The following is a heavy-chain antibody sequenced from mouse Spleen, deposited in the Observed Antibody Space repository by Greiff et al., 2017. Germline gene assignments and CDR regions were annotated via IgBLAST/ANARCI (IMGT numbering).Heavy chain of an antibody. CDR3: ARHEDDGYYERSLFAY. J-gene: IGHJ3*01. D-gene: IGHD2-3*01. V-gene: IGHV1-62-2*01. CDR2: FYPGSGSI. Sequence: VKLMESGAELVKPGASVKLSCKASGYTFTEYTIHWVKQRSGQGLEWIGWFYPGSGSIKYNEKFKDKATLTADKSSSTVYMELSRLTSEDSAVYFCARHEDDGYYERSLFAYWGQGTLVTVSA. CDR1: GYTFTEYT.